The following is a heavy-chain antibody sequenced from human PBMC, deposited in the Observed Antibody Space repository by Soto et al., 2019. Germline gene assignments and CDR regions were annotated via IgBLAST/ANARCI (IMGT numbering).Heavy chain of an antibody. Sequence: QIQLVQSGAEVKKPGASVRVSCKASGYTFSDHGFSWVRQGPGQGLEWLGWISAYNGATDYAQKSQXXXTXPTETPTSTAYVELRSLRSDDTAVYYCAKDRPRLTPQFNGVSCGQGTLVTVSS. CDR2: ISAYNGAT. D-gene: IGHD2-8*01. CDR1: GYTFSDHG. V-gene: IGHV1-18*01. CDR3: AKDRPRLTPQFNGVS. J-gene: IGHJ5*02.